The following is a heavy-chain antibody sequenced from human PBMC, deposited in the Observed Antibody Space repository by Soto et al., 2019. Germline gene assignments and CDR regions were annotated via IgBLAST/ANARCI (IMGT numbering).Heavy chain of an antibody. CDR1: GFTFSSYS. CDR3: ARSRTPDFWGGHGQDY. J-gene: IGHJ4*02. D-gene: IGHD3-3*01. Sequence: EVQLVESGGGLVKPGGSLRLSCAASGFTFSSYSMNWVRQAPGKGLEWVSSISSSSSYIYYADSVKGRFTISRDNAKNSLYLQMNSLRAEDTAVYYCARSRTPDFWGGHGQDYWGQGTLVTVSS. CDR2: ISSSSSYI. V-gene: IGHV3-21*01.